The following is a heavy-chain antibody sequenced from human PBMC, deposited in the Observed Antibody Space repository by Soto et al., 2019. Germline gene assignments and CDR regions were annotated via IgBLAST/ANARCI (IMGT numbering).Heavy chain of an antibody. V-gene: IGHV3-30-3*01. CDR3: ARPLWRDDYNWGYFDL. D-gene: IGHD4-4*01. Sequence: QVQLVESGGGVVQPGRSLRLSCAASGFTFSSYAMHWVRQAPGKGLEWVAVISYDGSNKYYADSVKGRFTISRDNSKNTLELQMNSLRAEATAVYYCARPLWRDDYNWGYFDLWGRGTLVTVSS. CDR2: ISYDGSNK. J-gene: IGHJ2*01. CDR1: GFTFSSYA.